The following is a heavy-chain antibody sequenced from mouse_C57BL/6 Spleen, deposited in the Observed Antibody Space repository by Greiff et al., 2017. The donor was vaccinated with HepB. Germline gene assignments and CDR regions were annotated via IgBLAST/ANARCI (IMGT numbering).Heavy chain of an antibody. D-gene: IGHD1-1*01. CDR1: GFNIKNTY. CDR3: ARATVVANWYFDV. CDR2: IDPANGNT. Sequence: EVKLVESVAELVRPGASVKLSCTASGFNIKNTYMHWVKQRPEQGLEWIGRIDPANGNTKYAPKFQGKATITADTSSNTAYLQLSSLTSEDTAIYYCARATVVANWYFDVWGTGTTVTVSS. V-gene: IGHV14-3*01. J-gene: IGHJ1*03.